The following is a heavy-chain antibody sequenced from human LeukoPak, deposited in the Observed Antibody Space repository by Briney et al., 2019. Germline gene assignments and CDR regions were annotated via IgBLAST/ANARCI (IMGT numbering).Heavy chain of an antibody. CDR2: IRYVGINK. CDR3: ARDQYNYGYVSWFDP. Sequence: GGSLRLSCAASGFTFSTYGMHWVRQAPGKGLEWVSFIRYVGINKYYADSVKGRFTISRDNSKNTLYLQMNSLRPEDTALYYCARDQYNYGYVSWFDPWGQGTLVTVSS. J-gene: IGHJ5*02. D-gene: IGHD5-18*01. V-gene: IGHV3-30*02. CDR1: GFTFSTYG.